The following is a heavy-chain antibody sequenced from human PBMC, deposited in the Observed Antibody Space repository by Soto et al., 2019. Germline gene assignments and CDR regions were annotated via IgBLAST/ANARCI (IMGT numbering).Heavy chain of an antibody. CDR2: IKQDGSEK. CDR1: GFTFSSYW. D-gene: IGHD3-10*01. Sequence: GGSLRLSCAASGFTFSSYWMSWVRQAPGKGLEWVANIKQDGSEKYYVDSVKGRFTISRDNAKNSLYLQMNSLRAEDTAVYYCARDLDAYYYGSGSPWGQGTLVTVPQ. J-gene: IGHJ5*02. CDR3: ARDLDAYYYGSGSP. V-gene: IGHV3-7*03.